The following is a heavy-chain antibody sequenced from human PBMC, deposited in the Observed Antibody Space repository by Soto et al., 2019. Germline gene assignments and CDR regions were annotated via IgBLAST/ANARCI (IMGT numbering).Heavy chain of an antibody. CDR1: GYTFTNYG. D-gene: IGHD2-21*02. CDR3: TRDGVAYCGGDCGPADY. CDR2: ISAYNGNT. Sequence: VASVKVSCKASGYTFTNYGISWVRQAPGQGLEWMGWISAYNGNTNYAQKLQGRVTMTTDTSTSTAYMELRSLRSDDTAVYYCTRDGVAYCGGDCGPADYWGQGTLVTVSS. V-gene: IGHV1-18*01. J-gene: IGHJ4*02.